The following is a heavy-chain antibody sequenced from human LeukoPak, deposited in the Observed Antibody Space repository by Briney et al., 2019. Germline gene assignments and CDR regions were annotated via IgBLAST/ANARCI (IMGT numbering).Heavy chain of an antibody. Sequence: PGRSLRLSCAASGFTFSSYAMHWVRQAPGKGLEWVAVISYDGSNKYYADSVKGRFTISRDNSKNTLYLQMNSLRAEDTAVYYCAKVASDSSGWYHFDYWGQGTLVTVSS. J-gene: IGHJ4*02. CDR3: AKVASDSSGWYHFDY. CDR1: GFTFSSYA. V-gene: IGHV3-30*14. CDR2: ISYDGSNK. D-gene: IGHD6-19*01.